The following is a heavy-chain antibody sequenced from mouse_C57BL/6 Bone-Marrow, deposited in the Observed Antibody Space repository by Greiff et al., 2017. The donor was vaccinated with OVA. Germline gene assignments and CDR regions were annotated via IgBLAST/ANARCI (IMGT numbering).Heavy chain of an antibody. Sequence: VKLQQPGAELVKPGASVKLSCKASGYTFTSYWMHWVKQRPGQGLEWIGMIHPNSGSTNYNEKFKSKATLTVDKSSSTAYMQLSSLTSEDSAVYYCARRGYYGSGWFAYWGQGTLVTVSA. V-gene: IGHV1-64*01. J-gene: IGHJ3*01. CDR1: GYTFTSYW. D-gene: IGHD1-1*01. CDR3: ARRGYYGSGWFAY. CDR2: IHPNSGST.